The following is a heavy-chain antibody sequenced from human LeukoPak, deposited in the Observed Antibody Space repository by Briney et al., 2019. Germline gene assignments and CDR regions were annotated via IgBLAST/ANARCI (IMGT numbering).Heavy chain of an antibody. D-gene: IGHD3-22*01. CDR3: ARLKAVVVIGDY. J-gene: IGHJ4*02. Sequence: SQTLSLTCAVSGGSISSGGYSWSWIRQPPGKGLEWIGYIYHSGSTYYNPSLKSRVTISVDRSKNQFSLKLSSVTAADTAVYYCARLKAVVVIGDYWGQGTLVTVSS. CDR2: IYHSGST. CDR1: GGSISSGGYS. V-gene: IGHV4-30-2*01.